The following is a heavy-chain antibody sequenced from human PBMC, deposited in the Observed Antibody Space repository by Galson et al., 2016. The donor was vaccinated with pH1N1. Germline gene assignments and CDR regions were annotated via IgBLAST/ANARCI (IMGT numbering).Heavy chain of an antibody. CDR1: GYRFSSSW. CDR3: ARQNDYGDYRGDAFDI. V-gene: IGHV5-51*01. J-gene: IGHJ3*02. CDR2: IYLGGSLI. D-gene: IGHD4-17*01. Sequence: SGAEVKKPGESLKISCKGSGYRFSSSWIGWVRQMPGKGLEWMGIIYLGGSLIRYRPSFQGQVTISADKSVNIFYLEWGSLKASDTAMYYCARQNDYGDYRGDAFDIWGQGTMVTVSS.